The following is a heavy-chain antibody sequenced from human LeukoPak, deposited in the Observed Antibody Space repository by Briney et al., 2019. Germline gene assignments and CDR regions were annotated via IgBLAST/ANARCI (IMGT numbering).Heavy chain of an antibody. CDR3: AKGDSAYDFWY. J-gene: IGHJ4*02. CDR2: IGGSDGRT. V-gene: IGHV3-23*01. Sequence: GGSLRLSCTASGFSFSNYAMSWVRQAPGKGLEWVSAIGGSDGRTYYADSVQGRFTISRDNSKNTLYLQMNSLRAEDTAVYYCAKGDSAYDFWYWGQGTLVTVSS. CDR1: GFSFSNYA. D-gene: IGHD3-3*01.